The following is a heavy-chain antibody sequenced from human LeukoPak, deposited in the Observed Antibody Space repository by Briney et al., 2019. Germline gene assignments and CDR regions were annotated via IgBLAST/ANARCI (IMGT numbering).Heavy chain of an antibody. Sequence: SETLSLTCTVSGGSVSSGSYYWSWIRQPPGKGLEWIGYIYYSESTNYNPSLKSRVTISVDTSKNQFSLKLSSVAAADTAVYYCARDQGLQFDYWGQGTLVTVSS. V-gene: IGHV4-61*01. CDR3: ARDQGLQFDY. CDR1: GGSVSSGSYY. CDR2: IYYSEST. D-gene: IGHD4-11*01. J-gene: IGHJ4*02.